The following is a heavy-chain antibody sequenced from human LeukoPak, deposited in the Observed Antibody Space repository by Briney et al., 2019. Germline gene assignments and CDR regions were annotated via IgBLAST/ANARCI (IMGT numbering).Heavy chain of an antibody. Sequence: GGSLRLSCAASGFTFSASPMHWVRQASGKGLEWVGRIRSKTNNYATAYAASVRGRFTISRDDSKNTAYLQMSSLKTEDTAVYFCTRLEAGADLDFWGQGTLVTVSS. CDR3: TRLEAGADLDF. D-gene: IGHD4-17*01. J-gene: IGHJ4*02. V-gene: IGHV3-73*01. CDR2: IRSKTNNYAT. CDR1: GFTFSASP.